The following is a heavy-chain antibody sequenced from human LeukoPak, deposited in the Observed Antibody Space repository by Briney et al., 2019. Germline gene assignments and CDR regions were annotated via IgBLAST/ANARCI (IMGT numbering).Heavy chain of an antibody. CDR1: GFTFSSYS. V-gene: IGHV3-7*01. Sequence: GGSLRLSCVASGFTFSSYSMNWVRQAPGKGLEWVANIKQDGSEKYYVDSVKGRFTISRDNAKNSLYLQMNSLRAEDTAVYYCARGYCSGGSCYSYYFDYWGQGTLVTVSS. J-gene: IGHJ4*02. D-gene: IGHD2-15*01. CDR3: ARGYCSGGSCYSYYFDY. CDR2: IKQDGSEK.